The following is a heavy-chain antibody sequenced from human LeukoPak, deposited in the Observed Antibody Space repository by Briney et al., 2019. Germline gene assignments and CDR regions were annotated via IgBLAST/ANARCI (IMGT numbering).Heavy chain of an antibody. Sequence: PGRSLRLSCAASGFTFSSYAMHWVRQAPGKGLEWEAVISYDGSNKYYAGSVKGRFTISRDNSKNTLYLQMNSLRAEDTAVYYCAREGYSYGYETLNYFDYWGQGTLVTVSS. CDR1: GFTFSSYA. CDR2: ISYDGSNK. V-gene: IGHV3-30-3*01. D-gene: IGHD5-18*01. CDR3: AREGYSYGYETLNYFDY. J-gene: IGHJ4*02.